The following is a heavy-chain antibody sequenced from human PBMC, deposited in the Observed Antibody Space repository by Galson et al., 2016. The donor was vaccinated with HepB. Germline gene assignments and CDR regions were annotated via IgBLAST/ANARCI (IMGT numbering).Heavy chain of an antibody. V-gene: IGHV4-31*11. Sequence: TLSLTCAVSGGSVRSGGFYWNWVRHHPGKGLEWIGYIGYSGDLLYNPSLKGRVVISLEASTNRFYLKLTPVTVADTAVYFCARASHYNILTGLDTWGQGTLLSVSS. CDR3: ARASHYNILTGLDT. D-gene: IGHD3-9*01. J-gene: IGHJ5*02. CDR2: IGYSGDL. CDR1: GGSVRSGGFY.